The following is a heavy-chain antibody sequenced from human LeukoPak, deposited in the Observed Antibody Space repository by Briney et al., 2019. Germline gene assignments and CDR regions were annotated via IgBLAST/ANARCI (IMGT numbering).Heavy chain of an antibody. V-gene: IGHV3-7*01. CDR1: GFIFSSYW. CDR3: ARDRFSLGDTADNWFDP. D-gene: IGHD3-10*01. CDR2: INQDGSGK. J-gene: IGHJ5*02. Sequence: PGGSLRLSCGASGFIFSSYWMSWVRQAPGKGLEWVANINQDGSGKYYVDSVKGRFTISRDNAKNSLYLQMNSLRAEDTVLYYCARDRFSLGDTADNWFDPWGQGTLVTVSS.